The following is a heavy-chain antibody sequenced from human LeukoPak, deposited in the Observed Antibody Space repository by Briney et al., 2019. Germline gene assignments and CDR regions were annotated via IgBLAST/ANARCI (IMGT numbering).Heavy chain of an antibody. CDR2: IKSKTGGGTT. D-gene: IGHD5-18*01. V-gene: IGHV3-15*01. J-gene: IGHJ4*02. Sequence: GGSLRLSCAASGFTFINAWMSWVRQAPGQGLEWVGRIKSKTGGGTTDYAAPVKGRFTISRDDSKNTLYLQMNSLKTEGTAVYYCSTLGYSYASYWGQGTLVTVSS. CDR3: STLGYSYASY. CDR1: GFTFINAW.